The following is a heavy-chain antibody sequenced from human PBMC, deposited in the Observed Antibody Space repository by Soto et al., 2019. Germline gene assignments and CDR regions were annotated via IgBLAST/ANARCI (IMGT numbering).Heavy chain of an antibody. CDR3: ARLVEDYGDPRGWFDP. CDR1: GGSISSYY. D-gene: IGHD4-17*01. J-gene: IGHJ5*02. V-gene: IGHV4-59*08. CDR2: IYYSGST. Sequence: SETLSLTCTVSGGSISSYYWSWIRQPPGKGLEWIGYIYYSGSTNYNPSLKSRVTISVDTSKNQFSLKLSSVTAADTAVYYCARLVEDYGDPRGWFDPWGQGTLVTVSS.